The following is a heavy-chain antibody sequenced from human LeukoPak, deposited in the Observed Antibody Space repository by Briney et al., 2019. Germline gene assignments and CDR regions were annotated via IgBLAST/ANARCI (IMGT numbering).Heavy chain of an antibody. V-gene: IGHV1-2*02. Sequence: ASVKVSCKASGYTFTGYYIHWVRQAPGQGLEWMGWINPNSGGTNYAQTFQGRVTMTRDTSITTAYMELSRLRSDDTAVYYCARLRDSSSYYFDYWGQGTLVTVSS. J-gene: IGHJ4*02. CDR1: GYTFTGYY. CDR3: ARLRDSSSYYFDY. CDR2: INPNSGGT.